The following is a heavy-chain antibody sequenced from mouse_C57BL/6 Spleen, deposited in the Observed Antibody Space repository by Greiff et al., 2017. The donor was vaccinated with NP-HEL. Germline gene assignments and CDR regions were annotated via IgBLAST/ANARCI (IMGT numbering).Heavy chain of an antibody. CDR3: ARRYYGSFYAMDY. CDR1: GYTFTSYW. Sequence: QVQLQQPGAELVRPGTSVKLSCKASGYTFTSYWMHWVKQRPGQGLEWIGVIDPSDSYTNYNQKFKGQVTLTVDTSSSTAYMQLSSLTSEDSAVYYCARRYYGSFYAMDYWGQGTSVTVSS. CDR2: IDPSDSYT. V-gene: IGHV1-59*01. D-gene: IGHD1-1*01. J-gene: IGHJ4*01.